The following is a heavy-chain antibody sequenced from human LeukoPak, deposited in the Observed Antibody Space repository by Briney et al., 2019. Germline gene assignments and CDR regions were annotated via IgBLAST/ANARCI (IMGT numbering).Heavy chain of an antibody. CDR3: ARGDSSSWSYYSDY. D-gene: IGHD6-13*01. V-gene: IGHV4-34*01. J-gene: IGHJ4*02. CDR2: INHSGST. Sequence: KPSETLSLTCAVYGGSFSGCYWSWIRQPPGKGLEWIGEINHSGSTNYNPSLKSRVTISVDTSKNQFSLKLSSVTAADTAVYYCARGDSSSWSYYSDYWGQGTLVTVSS. CDR1: GGSFSGCY.